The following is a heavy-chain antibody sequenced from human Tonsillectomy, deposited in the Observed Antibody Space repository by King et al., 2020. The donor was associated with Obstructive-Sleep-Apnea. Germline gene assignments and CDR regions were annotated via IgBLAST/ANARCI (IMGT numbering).Heavy chain of an antibody. D-gene: IGHD6-13*01. Sequence: VQLQQWGAGLFKPSETLSLTCAVYGGSFSGYYWSWIRQPPGKGLEWIGAINHSGSTNYNPSLKSRLTISLDTSKNQFSLELSSVTAADTAVYYCARGGWGSSWPFDYWGQGTLVTVSS. V-gene: IGHV4-34*01. CDR2: INHSGST. J-gene: IGHJ4*02. CDR1: GGSFSGYY. CDR3: ARGGWGSSWPFDY.